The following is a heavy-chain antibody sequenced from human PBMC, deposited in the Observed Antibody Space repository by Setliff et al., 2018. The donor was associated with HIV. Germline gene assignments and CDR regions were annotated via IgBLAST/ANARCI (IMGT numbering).Heavy chain of an antibody. CDR3: ARSPGRSGYDKNHYYYYMDV. CDR1: GYTFTGYY. J-gene: IGHJ6*03. D-gene: IGHD5-12*01. Sequence: ASVKVSCKASGYTFTGYYMYWVRQAPGQGLEWMGRINPNSGGTNYAQKFQGRVTMTRDTSISTAYMELSRLRSDDTAVDYCARSPGRSGYDKNHYYYYMDVCGKGTTVTVSS. V-gene: IGHV1-2*06. CDR2: INPNSGGT.